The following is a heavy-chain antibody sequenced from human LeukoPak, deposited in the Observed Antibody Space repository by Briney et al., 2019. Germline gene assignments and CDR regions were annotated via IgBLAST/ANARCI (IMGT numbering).Heavy chain of an antibody. CDR2: IIPIFGKA. Sequence: ASVKVSCKASGGTFSSYAISWVRQAPGQGLEWMGGIIPIFGKANYAQKFQGRVTITADESTSTAYMELSSLRSEDTAVYYCARSRGYCSGGSCYFNAFDIWGQGTMVTVSS. CDR3: ARSRGYCSGGSCYFNAFDI. D-gene: IGHD2-15*01. J-gene: IGHJ3*02. CDR1: GGTFSSYA. V-gene: IGHV1-69*13.